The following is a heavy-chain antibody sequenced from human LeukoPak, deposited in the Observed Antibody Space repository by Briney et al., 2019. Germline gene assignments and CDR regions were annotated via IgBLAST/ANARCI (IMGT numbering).Heavy chain of an antibody. V-gene: IGHV3-11*01. CDR2: ISNRGDTI. Sequence: GGSLRLSCAVSGFTFSDYYMSWIRQAPGKGLEWLSYISNRGDTIYYADSVRGRFTISRDNAKNSLYLQMNSLRAEDTAVYYCTRDRPSGYYYSYGMDVWGQGTTVTVSS. CDR3: TRDRPSGYYYSYGMDV. CDR1: GFTFSDYY. J-gene: IGHJ6*02.